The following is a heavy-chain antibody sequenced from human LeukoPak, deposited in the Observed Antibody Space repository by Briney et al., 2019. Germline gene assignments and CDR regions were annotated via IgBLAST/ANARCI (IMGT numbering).Heavy chain of an antibody. CDR1: EFTFSNAW. CDR3: TTSRLKRAGLKYWGAFGI. CDR2: IKSKTDGGTT. J-gene: IGHJ3*02. Sequence: GGPLRLSCAASEFTFSNAWMSWVRQAPGKGLEWVGRIKSKTDGGTTDYPAPVKGRFTISRDDSTNTLYLQMNSLKTEDTAVYYCTTSRLKRAGLKYWGAFGIWGQGTMVTVSS. V-gene: IGHV3-15*01. D-gene: IGHD7-27*01.